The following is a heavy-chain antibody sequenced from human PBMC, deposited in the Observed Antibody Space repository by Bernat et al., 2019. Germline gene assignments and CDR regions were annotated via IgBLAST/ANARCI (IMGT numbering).Heavy chain of an antibody. J-gene: IGHJ1*01. V-gene: IGHV4-30-4*01. CDR3: ASGDTAMAGEYFQH. D-gene: IGHD5-18*01. Sequence: QVQLQESGPGLVKPSQTLSLTCTVSGGSISSGDYYWSWIRQPPGKGLEWIGYIYYRGSIYHNPSLKSRVTISVDTSKNQFSLKLRSVTAADTAVYYCASGDTAMAGEYFQHWGQGTLVTVSS. CDR2: IYYRGSI. CDR1: GGSISSGDYY.